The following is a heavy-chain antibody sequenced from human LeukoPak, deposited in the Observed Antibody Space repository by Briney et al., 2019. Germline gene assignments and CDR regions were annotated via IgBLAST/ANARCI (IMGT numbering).Heavy chain of an antibody. CDR1: GFTFSSYA. CDR3: AKGITYYGSGSYYFDY. V-gene: IGHV3-23*01. Sequence: GGSLRLSCAASGFTFSSYAMSWVRQAPGKGLEWVSAISGSGGSTYYADSVKGRFTISRDNSKNTPYLQMNSLRAEDTAVYYCAKGITYYGSGSYYFDYWGQGTLVTVSS. CDR2: ISGSGGST. D-gene: IGHD3-10*01. J-gene: IGHJ4*02.